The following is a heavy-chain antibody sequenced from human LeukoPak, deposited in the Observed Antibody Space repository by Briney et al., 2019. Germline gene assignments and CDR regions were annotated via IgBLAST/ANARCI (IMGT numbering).Heavy chain of an antibody. J-gene: IGHJ4*02. CDR1: ADTLNLFY. CDR3: SRGPRGYYYDY. V-gene: IGHV1-2*02. CDR2: INPATGAP. Sequence: GASVTDSSKDSADTLNLFYKHWMRQAPGQGREWMGWINPATGAPNYAQKFQGRVTMTSATSISTVYMELTSLRSDDRTFYCCSRGPRGYYYDYCGQGALVTVSP. D-gene: IGHD3-22*01.